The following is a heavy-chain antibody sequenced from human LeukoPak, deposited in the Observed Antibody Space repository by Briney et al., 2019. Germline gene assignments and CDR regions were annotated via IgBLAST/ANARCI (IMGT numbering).Heavy chain of an antibody. D-gene: IGHD6-13*01. V-gene: IGHV1-18*01. J-gene: IGHJ4*02. CDR3: ATSSSSWSIKE. CDR1: GYTFTSYG. CDR2: ISAYNGNT. Sequence: ASVKVSCKASGYTFTSYGISWVRQAPGQGLEWMGWISAYNGNTNYAQKLQGRVTMTEDTSTDTAYMELSSLRSEDTAVYYCATSSSSWSIKEWGQGTLVTVSS.